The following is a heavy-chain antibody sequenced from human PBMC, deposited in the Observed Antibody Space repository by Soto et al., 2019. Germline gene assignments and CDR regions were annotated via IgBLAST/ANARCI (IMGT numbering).Heavy chain of an antibody. CDR3: AKDQVQIAVSTYTDYYYYGMDV. CDR1: GFTFSDYY. V-gene: IGHV3-11*01. J-gene: IGHJ6*02. CDR2: ISSTGTTI. Sequence: GGSLRLSCAGSGFTFSDYYMSWIRQAPGKGLEWVSYISSTGTTIYYADSVKGRFTISRDNSKNSLYLHMNSLRAEDTAVYYCAKDQVQIAVSTYTDYYYYGMDVWGQGTTVTVSS. D-gene: IGHD6-19*01.